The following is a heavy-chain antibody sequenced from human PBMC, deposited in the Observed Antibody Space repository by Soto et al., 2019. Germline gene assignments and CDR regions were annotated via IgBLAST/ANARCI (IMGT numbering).Heavy chain of an antibody. V-gene: IGHV1-46*01. D-gene: IGHD3-3*01. CDR2: INPSGGST. CDR3: ARDLRFLEWLPNWFDP. Sequence: GASVKVSCKASGYTFTSYYMHWVRQAPGQGLEWMGIINPSGGSTSYAQKFQGRVTMTRDTSTSTVYVELSSLRSEDTAVYYCARDLRFLEWLPNWFDPWGQGTLVTVSS. CDR1: GYTFTSYY. J-gene: IGHJ5*02.